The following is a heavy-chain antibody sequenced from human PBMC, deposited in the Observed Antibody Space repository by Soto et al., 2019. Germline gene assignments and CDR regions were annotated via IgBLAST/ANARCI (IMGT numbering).Heavy chain of an antibody. CDR3: ARDLQAGTDNVNWFAP. CDR1: GFSISRSA. J-gene: IGHJ5*02. Sequence: QVQLVESGGGVGQPGRSLRLSCAASGFSISRSAMHWVRQAPGKGLEWVAVIAYDGINRWYADSAKGRFTISRDNSKNTVYLEMSSLRGEDTAVYYCARDLQAGTDNVNWFAPWGQGTLVTVSS. CDR2: IAYDGINR. V-gene: IGHV3-30*04. D-gene: IGHD1-1*01.